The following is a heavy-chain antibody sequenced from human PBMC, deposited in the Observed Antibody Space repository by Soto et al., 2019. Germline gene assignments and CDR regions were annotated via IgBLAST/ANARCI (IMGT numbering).Heavy chain of an antibody. CDR2: MSYDGSNK. J-gene: IGHJ4*02. V-gene: IGHV3-30-3*01. D-gene: IGHD3-16*01. Sequence: QVQLVESGGGVVQPGRSLRLSCAASGFTFSSYAMHWVRRAPGKGLEWMAVMSYDGSNKYYADSVKGRFTISRDNSKSTLYLQMTSLRPEGTALYYCARDGGAYWGQGTLVIVSS. CDR1: GFTFSSYA. CDR3: ARDGGAY.